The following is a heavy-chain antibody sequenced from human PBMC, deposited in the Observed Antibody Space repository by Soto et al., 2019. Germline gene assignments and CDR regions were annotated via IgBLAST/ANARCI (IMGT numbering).Heavy chain of an antibody. CDR2: IYHSGNT. V-gene: IGHV4-30-2*01. J-gene: IGHJ4*02. D-gene: IGHD3-22*01. CDR1: GASISSGDYS. Sequence: SETLSLTCAVSGASISSGDYSWTWIRQPPGKGLEWIGYIYHSGNTYYNPSLKSRVTISVVRSKNQFFLDLNYVTAADTAVYYCARFGHSGGYFPSYFDSWGQGTLVTVSS. CDR3: ARFGHSGGYFPSYFDS.